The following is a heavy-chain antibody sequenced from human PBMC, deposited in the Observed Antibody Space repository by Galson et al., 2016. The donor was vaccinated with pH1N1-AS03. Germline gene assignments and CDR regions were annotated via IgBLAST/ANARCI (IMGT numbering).Heavy chain of an antibody. V-gene: IGHV3-73*01. D-gene: IGHD2-2*01. CDR2: IRSKTYSYAT. CDR1: GFTFSEFA. J-gene: IGHJ4*02. Sequence: SLRLSCAASGFTFSEFAVNWVRQASGKGLEWVGRIRSKTYSYATAYAASVKGRFTISRDDSRNTAYLQMNSLKIEDTAAYYCTLISSAVPASNDFWGQGTLVTVSS. CDR3: TLISSAVPASNDF.